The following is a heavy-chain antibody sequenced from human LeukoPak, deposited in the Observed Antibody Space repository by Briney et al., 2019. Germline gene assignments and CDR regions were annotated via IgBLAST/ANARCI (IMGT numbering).Heavy chain of an antibody. V-gene: IGHV4-61*02. CDR1: GDSISSGSYY. CDR3: ARGVTYYYDSSGYLY. CDR2: IHTSGRT. D-gene: IGHD3-22*01. J-gene: IGHJ4*02. Sequence: PSETLSLTCTVSGDSISSGSYYWSWIRQPAGKGLKWIGRIHTSGRTNYNPSLKSRVTISVDTSKNQFSLKLSSVTAADTAVYYCARGVTYYYDSSGYLYWGQGTLVTVSS.